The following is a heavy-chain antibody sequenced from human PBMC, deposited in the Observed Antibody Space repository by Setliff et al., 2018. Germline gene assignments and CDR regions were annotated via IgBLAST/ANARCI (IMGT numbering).Heavy chain of an antibody. CDR2: INTGGGSA. D-gene: IGHD3-3*01. J-gene: IGHJ4*02. CDR1: GYTFTSYY. Sequence: ASVKVSCKASGYTFTSYYMYWVRQAPGQGLEWMGTINTGGGSASIVDQFQGRVTMTRDTSTSTVYMEFSSLKSDDTAVYYCAKAPGRSGFRGYYFDFWGQGTQVTVSS. CDR3: AKAPGRSGFRGYYFDF. V-gene: IGHV1-46*01.